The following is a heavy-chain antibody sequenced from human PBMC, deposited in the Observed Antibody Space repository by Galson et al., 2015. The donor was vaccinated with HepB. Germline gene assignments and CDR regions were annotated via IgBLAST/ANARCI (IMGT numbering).Heavy chain of an antibody. V-gene: IGHV3-30-3*01. CDR2: IPYDGNNK. CDR3: ARDGNSGYRPPAGDSYYYGMDV. D-gene: IGHD5-12*01. Sequence: SLRLSCAASGFSFSSFAMHWVRQAPGKGLEWVAVIPYDGNNKYYADSVKGRFTIARDNSENTVHLQMNSLRAEDTAVYFCARDGNSGYRPPAGDSYYYGMDVWGQGTTVTVSS. J-gene: IGHJ6*02. CDR1: GFSFSSFA.